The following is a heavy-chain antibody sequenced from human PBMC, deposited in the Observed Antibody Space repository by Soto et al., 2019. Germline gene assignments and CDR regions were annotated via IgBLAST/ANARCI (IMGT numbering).Heavy chain of an antibody. CDR1: GYSFTSYW. D-gene: IGHD6-6*01. V-gene: IGHV5-51*01. CDR2: IYPGDSDT. J-gene: IGHJ6*03. CDR3: ARGSSSSYYYYYMDV. Sequence: PWLSMRISCXGAGYSFTSYWIGWVRQMPGKGLEWMGIIYPGDSDTRYSPSFQGQVTISAEKSISTAYLQWSSLKASDTAMYYCARGSSSSYYYYYMDVWSKGTTVTVSS.